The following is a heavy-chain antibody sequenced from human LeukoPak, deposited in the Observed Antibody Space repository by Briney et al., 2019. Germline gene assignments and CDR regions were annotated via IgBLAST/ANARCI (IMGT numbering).Heavy chain of an antibody. J-gene: IGHJ6*02. CDR3: ARFGYYYGMDV. CDR1: GFTFSRYW. CDR2: IKQDGSQK. Sequence: GGSLRLSCAAYGFTFSRYWMSWVRQAPGKGLEWVANIKQDGSQKYYVDSVKGRFTISRDNAKNSLYLQMNSLRAEDTAVYYCARFGYYYGMDVWGQGTTVTVSS. V-gene: IGHV3-7*01. D-gene: IGHD3-10*01.